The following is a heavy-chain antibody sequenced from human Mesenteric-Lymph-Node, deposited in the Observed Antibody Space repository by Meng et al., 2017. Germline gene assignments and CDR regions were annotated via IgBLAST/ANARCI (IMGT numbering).Heavy chain of an antibody. CDR3: ARGACNTCYEEDWFDP. V-gene: IGHV3-11*04. D-gene: IGHD3-16*01. CDR1: GFTFSDYY. Sequence: GGGLVKHGGSRRLSLAASGFTFSDYYMSWIRQAPGKGLEWVSYISDSGSTIYYADSVKGRFTVSRDNAKNSLYLQMNSLRADDTAVYYCARGACNTCYEEDWFDPWGQGTLVTVSS. J-gene: IGHJ5*02. CDR2: ISDSGSTI.